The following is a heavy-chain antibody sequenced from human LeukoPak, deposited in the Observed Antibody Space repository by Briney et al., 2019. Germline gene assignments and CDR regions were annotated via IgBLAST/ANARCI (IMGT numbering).Heavy chain of an antibody. CDR3: ATYYCGGDCYSGYFDY. CDR2: IYYSGST. V-gene: IGHV4-39*01. CDR1: GGSISSSSYY. D-gene: IGHD2-21*02. J-gene: IGHJ4*02. Sequence: PSETLSLTCTASGGSISSSSYYWGRIRQPPGEGLEWIGNIYYSGSTYYNPSLISQVTISVDTSKMQFSLKLSSVSAADTAVYYCATYYCGGDCYSGYFDYWGQGTLVTASS.